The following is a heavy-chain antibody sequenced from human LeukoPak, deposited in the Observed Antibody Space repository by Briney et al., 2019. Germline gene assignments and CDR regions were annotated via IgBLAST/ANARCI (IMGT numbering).Heavy chain of an antibody. CDR3: ARDTNLRDSFDI. V-gene: IGHV4-61*01. Sequence: SETLSLTCTVSGGSISISSYYWSWIRQSPGKGLEWIGYVFYSGKTDYSPSLRSRVCMSVDTSKNQFSLKVTSVTAADTAVYYCARDTNLRDSFDIWGQGTMVTVSS. J-gene: IGHJ3*02. CDR2: VFYSGKT. D-gene: IGHD2-8*01. CDR1: GGSISISSYY.